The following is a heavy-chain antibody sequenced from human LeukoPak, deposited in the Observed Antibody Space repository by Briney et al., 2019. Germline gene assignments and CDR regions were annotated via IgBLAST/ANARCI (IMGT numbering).Heavy chain of an antibody. CDR3: ATGAPESRYAFDI. CDR2: ISYDGSNK. V-gene: IGHV3-30-3*01. J-gene: IGHJ3*02. Sequence: GGSLRLSCAASGFTFSSYTMHWVRQAPGKGLEWVAVISYDGSNKYYADSVKGRFTISRDNSKNTLYLQMNSLRAEDTAVYYCATGAPESRYAFDIWGQGTMVTVSS. CDR1: GFTFSSYT. D-gene: IGHD1-14*01.